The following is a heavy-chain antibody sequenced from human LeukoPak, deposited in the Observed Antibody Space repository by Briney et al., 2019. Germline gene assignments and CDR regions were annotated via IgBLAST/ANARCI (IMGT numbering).Heavy chain of an antibody. CDR3: ARDHGYDSSGYIPKY. V-gene: IGHV1-2*02. D-gene: IGHD3-22*01. Sequence: ASVKVSCKASGYTFTGYYMHWVRQAPGQGLEWMGWINPNSGGTNYAQKFQGRVTMTRDTSKNQFSLKLSSVTAADTAVYYCARDHGYDSSGYIPKYWGQGTLVTVSS. J-gene: IGHJ4*02. CDR1: GYTFTGYY. CDR2: INPNSGGT.